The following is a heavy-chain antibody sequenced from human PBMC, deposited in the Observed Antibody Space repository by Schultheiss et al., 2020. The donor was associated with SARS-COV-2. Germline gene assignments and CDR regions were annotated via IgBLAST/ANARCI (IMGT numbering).Heavy chain of an antibody. CDR1: GDFFSTYY. CDR2: VRLSGST. Sequence: SETLSLTCAVSGDFFSTYYWSWVRQPPGKGLEWIGYVRLSGSTDYNPSLRSRVTISVDTSKNQFSLRLTSVTAADTAVYYCARGFDYWGQGTLVTVSS. J-gene: IGHJ4*02. CDR3: ARGFDY. V-gene: IGHV4-59*01.